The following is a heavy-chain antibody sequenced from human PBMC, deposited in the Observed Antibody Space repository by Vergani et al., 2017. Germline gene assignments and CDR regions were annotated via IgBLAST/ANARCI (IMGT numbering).Heavy chain of an antibody. CDR2: ISADGSAT. CDR1: GFSLSRFW. J-gene: IGHJ2*01. Sequence: EVQLVASGGGLVQPGGSLRLSCAASGFSLSRFWMSWVRHAPEKGLEWVAHISADGSATSYVNYVKGRFTISRDNTKNSLSLQKSGLRVEDTAVYYCVRLPRGPWNVDLWCRGTLMTVYS. CDR3: VRLPRGPWNVDL. V-gene: IGHV3-7*01.